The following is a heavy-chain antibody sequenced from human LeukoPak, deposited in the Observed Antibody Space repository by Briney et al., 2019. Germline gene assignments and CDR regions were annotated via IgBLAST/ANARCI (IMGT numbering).Heavy chain of an antibody. V-gene: IGHV1-8*01. CDR3: ARDRTGDYYFDY. Sequence: ASVKVSSKASGYTFTSYDINWVRQATGQGLEWMGWMNPNSGNTGYAQKFQGRVTMTRNTSISTAYMELSSLRSEDTAVYYCARDRTGDYYFDYWGQGTLVTVSS. D-gene: IGHD7-27*01. J-gene: IGHJ4*02. CDR2: MNPNSGNT. CDR1: GYTFTSYD.